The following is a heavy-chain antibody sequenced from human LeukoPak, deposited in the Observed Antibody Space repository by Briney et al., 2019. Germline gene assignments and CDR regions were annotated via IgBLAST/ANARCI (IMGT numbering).Heavy chain of an antibody. J-gene: IGHJ4*02. Sequence: SETLSLTCTVSGGSISSYYWSWIRQPPGKGLEWIGYIYYSGSTNYNPSLKSRVTISVDTSKNQFSLKLSSVTAADTAVYYCARGPLESGFDYWGQGTLVTVYS. V-gene: IGHV4-59*01. CDR2: IYYSGST. CDR3: ARGPLESGFDY. CDR1: GGSISSYY. D-gene: IGHD3-3*01.